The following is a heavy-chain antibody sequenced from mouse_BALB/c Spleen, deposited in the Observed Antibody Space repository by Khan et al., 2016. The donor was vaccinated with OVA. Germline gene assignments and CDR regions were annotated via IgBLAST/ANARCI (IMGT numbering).Heavy chain of an antibody. Sequence: EVQLQESGPGLVKPSQSLSLTCTVTGYSITSNYAWNWIRQFPGNKLEWMGYISYSGSTNYNPSLKSRISITRDTSKNQFFLQLNSVTTEDTATSYCSRRNYYGYAMDYWGQGSSITVSS. CDR2: ISYSGST. V-gene: IGHV3-2*02. J-gene: IGHJ4*01. CDR3: SRRNYYGYAMDY. CDR1: GYSITSNYA. D-gene: IGHD1-1*01.